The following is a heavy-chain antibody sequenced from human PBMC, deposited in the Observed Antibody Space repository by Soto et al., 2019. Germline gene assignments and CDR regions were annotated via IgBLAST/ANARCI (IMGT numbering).Heavy chain of an antibody. CDR3: ARDPSSSYAFDI. CDR1: GFTFSSYG. D-gene: IGHD6-6*01. J-gene: IGHJ3*02. V-gene: IGHV3-33*08. CDR2: IWYDGSNK. Sequence: GGSLRLSCAASGFTFSSYGMHWVRQAPGKGLEWVAVIWYDGSNKYYADSVKGRFTISRDNSKNTLYLQMNSLRAEDTAVYYCARDPSSSYAFDIWGQGTMVTVSS.